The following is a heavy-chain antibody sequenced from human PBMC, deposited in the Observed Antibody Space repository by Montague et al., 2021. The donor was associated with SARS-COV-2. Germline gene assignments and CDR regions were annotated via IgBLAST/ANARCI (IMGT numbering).Heavy chain of an antibody. CDR1: GFSLSTTGVA. J-gene: IGHJ3*01. D-gene: IGHD2-21*02. CDR2: IFWDDDK. Sequence: PALVKPTQTLTLTCTFSGFSLSTTGVAVGWIRQSPGKALEWLALIFWDDDKRYSPFLKNRVTITGDTSKNQVVLTVTNMGPVDTATYYCAHRLSTAGGGFGFWGQGTTVTVSS. CDR3: AHRLSTAGGGFGF. V-gene: IGHV2-5*02.